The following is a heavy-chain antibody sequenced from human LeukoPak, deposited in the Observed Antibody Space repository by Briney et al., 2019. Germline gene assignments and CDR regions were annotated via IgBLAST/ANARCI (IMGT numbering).Heavy chain of an antibody. CDR2: ISTYNGDV. D-gene: IGHD6-25*01. V-gene: IGHV1-18*01. J-gene: IGHJ4*02. Sequence: ASVKVSCKASGYTFNTYGISWVRQAPGQGLESMGWISTYNGDVNYVQNLQGRVTMTTDTSASTAYMELMSLRSDDTAVYYCLRDAQRPRLTPDYWGQGTLVTVSS. CDR3: LRDAQRPRLTPDY. CDR1: GYTFNTYG.